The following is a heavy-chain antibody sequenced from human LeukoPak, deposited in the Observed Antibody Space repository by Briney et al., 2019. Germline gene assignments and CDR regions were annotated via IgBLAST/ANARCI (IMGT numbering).Heavy chain of an antibody. V-gene: IGHV3-7*04. Sequence: GGSLRLSCAASGFTFSSYWMSWVRQAPGKGLEWVANIKQDGSEKCYVDSVKGRFTISRDNAKNSLYLQMNSLRAEDTAVYYCARVNDYGDYGAFDIWGQGTMVTVSS. J-gene: IGHJ3*02. CDR1: GFTFSSYW. D-gene: IGHD4-17*01. CDR2: IKQDGSEK. CDR3: ARVNDYGDYGAFDI.